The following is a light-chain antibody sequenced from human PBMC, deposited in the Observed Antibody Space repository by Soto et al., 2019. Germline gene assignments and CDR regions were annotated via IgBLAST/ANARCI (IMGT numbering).Light chain of an antibody. CDR3: QQYGDWPGA. Sequence: EIVLTQSPDTLSLSPGERATLSCRASQSVGTSLAWYQQKPGQAPSLLISDVSNRATGIPARFSGSGSRTDFTLTISSLEPEDFAVYSCQQYGDWPGAFGGGTKVEIK. CDR1: QSVGTS. V-gene: IGKV3-11*01. J-gene: IGKJ4*01. CDR2: DVS.